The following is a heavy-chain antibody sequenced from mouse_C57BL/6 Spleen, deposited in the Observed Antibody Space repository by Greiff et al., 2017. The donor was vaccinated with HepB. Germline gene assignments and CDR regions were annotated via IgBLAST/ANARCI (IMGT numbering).Heavy chain of an antibody. J-gene: IGHJ1*03. CDR1: GYTFTSYW. CDR3: AREDDGGRRYFDV. CDR2: IDPKSGGT. V-gene: IGHV1-72*01. Sequence: VQLQQPGAELVKPGASVKLSCKASGYTFTSYWMHWVKQRPGRGLEWIGRIDPKSGGTKYNEKFKSKATLTVDKPSSTAYMQLSSLTSEDSAVYYCAREDDGGRRYFDVWGTGTTVTVSS. D-gene: IGHD2-3*01.